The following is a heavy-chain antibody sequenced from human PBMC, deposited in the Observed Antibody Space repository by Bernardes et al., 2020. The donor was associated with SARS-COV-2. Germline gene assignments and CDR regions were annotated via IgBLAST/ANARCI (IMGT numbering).Heavy chain of an antibody. J-gene: IGHJ4*02. V-gene: IGHV4-39*01. Sequence: SETLSLTCTVSGDPISSSSYYWGWLRQPPGKGLEWIGSIYYTGSTYYNPSLKSRVTISVDTSKNQFSLRLRSVTAADTAVYYCARISMLRGINFDYWGQGTLVPVSS. CDR2: IYYTGST. CDR1: GDPISSSSYY. D-gene: IGHD3-10*01. CDR3: ARISMLRGINFDY.